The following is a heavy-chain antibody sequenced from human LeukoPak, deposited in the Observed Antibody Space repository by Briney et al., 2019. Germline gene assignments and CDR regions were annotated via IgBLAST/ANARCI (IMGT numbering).Heavy chain of an antibody. CDR2: ISSSGSTI. J-gene: IGHJ4*02. V-gene: IGHV3-11*04. D-gene: IGHD4-17*01. CDR3: ARDQYGDYEDY. CDR1: GFTFSDYY. Sequence: GGSLSLSCAASGFTFSDYYMCLVRQAPGQGVEWVSYISSSGSTIYYADSVKGRFTISRDNAKNSLYLQMNSLRAEDTAVYYCARDQYGDYEDYWGQGTLVTVSS.